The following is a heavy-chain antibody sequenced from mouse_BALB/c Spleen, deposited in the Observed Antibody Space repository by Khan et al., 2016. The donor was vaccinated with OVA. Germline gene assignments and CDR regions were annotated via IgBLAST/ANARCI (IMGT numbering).Heavy chain of an antibody. CDR1: GYTFTDYM. Sequence: VQLQQSGPEPVRPGASVKISCKASGYTFTDYMMYWVKQSHGKSLEWIGNINPYYGSSNYNLKFKDKATLTVARSSSPAYVQLNSLTSEDSAVYFCARAGWLQGLLAYWGQGTLVTVSA. D-gene: IGHD2-2*01. CDR2: INPYYGSS. J-gene: IGHJ3*01. V-gene: IGHV1-39*01. CDR3: ARAGWLQGLLAY.